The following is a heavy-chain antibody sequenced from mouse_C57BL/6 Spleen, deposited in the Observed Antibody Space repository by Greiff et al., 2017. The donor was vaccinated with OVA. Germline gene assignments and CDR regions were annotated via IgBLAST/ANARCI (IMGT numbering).Heavy chain of an antibody. CDR3: ARQAVVGAMDY. CDR2: IDPSDSYT. V-gene: IGHV1-50*01. Sequence: QVQLQQSGAELVKPGASVKLSCKASGYTFTSYWMQWVKQRPGQGLEWIGEIDPSDSYTNYNQKFKGKATLTVDTSSSTAYMQLSSLTSEDSAVYYCARQAVVGAMDYWGQGTSVTVSS. J-gene: IGHJ4*01. CDR1: GYTFTSYW. D-gene: IGHD1-1*01.